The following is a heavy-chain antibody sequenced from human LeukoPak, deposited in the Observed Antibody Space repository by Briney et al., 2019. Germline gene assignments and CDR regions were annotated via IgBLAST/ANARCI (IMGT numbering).Heavy chain of an antibody. D-gene: IGHD2-2*01. CDR1: GGTFSGYY. J-gene: IGHJ6*03. CDR2: INHSGST. CDR3: ATREGYCSSTSCQGVDYYYYMDV. Sequence: RASETLSLTCAVYGGTFSGYYWSWIRKPPGKGLEWIGEINHSGSTNYNPSLKSRVTISVDTSKNQFSLKLSSVTAADTAVYYCATREGYCSSTSCQGVDYYYYMDVWGKGTTVTDSS. V-gene: IGHV4-34*08.